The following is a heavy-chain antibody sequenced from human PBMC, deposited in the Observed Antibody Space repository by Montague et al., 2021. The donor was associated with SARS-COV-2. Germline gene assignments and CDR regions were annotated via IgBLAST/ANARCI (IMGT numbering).Heavy chain of an antibody. V-gene: IGHV3-74*01. CDR2: ISSDGSGT. CDR1: GFTSSSYW. J-gene: IGHJ3*02. CDR3: ARGTDSGSYWDAFDI. Sequence: SLRLSCAASGFTSSSYWMHWVRQAPGKGLVWVSRISSDGSGTTYADSVKGRFTISRDNAKNTLYLQMNSLRAEDTAVYYCARGTDSGSYWDAFDIWGQGTMVTVSS. D-gene: IGHD1-26*01.